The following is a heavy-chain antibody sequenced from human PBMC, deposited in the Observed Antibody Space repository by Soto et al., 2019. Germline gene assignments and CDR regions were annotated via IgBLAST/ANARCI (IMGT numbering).Heavy chain of an antibody. D-gene: IGHD4-4*01. Sequence: PGGSLTLSCGASGFTLSSYDVSWVRLAPGKGLGWVSAIGSSVGGTYYADSVKGRFTMSRDNSKLHLQMRRLRAEETDLYMCVRHAKLTSVTANVGYQYCLDIWGKGTTVT. CDR3: VRHAKLTSVTANVGYQYCLDI. V-gene: IGHV3-23*01. CDR1: GFTLSSYD. CDR2: IGSSVGGT. J-gene: IGHJ6*04.